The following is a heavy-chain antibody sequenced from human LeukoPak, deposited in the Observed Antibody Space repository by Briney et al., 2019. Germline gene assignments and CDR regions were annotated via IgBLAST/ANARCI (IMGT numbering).Heavy chain of an antibody. V-gene: IGHV4-34*01. CDR2: INHSGST. Sequence: PSETLSLTCAVYGGSFSGYYWSWIRQPPGKGLEWIGEINHSGSTNYNPSLKSRVTISVDTSKNQFSLRLSSVTAADTAVYYCARHRTDENYDSSGYSHFDYWGQGTLVTVSS. CDR3: ARHRTDENYDSSGYSHFDY. D-gene: IGHD3-22*01. J-gene: IGHJ4*02. CDR1: GGSFSGYY.